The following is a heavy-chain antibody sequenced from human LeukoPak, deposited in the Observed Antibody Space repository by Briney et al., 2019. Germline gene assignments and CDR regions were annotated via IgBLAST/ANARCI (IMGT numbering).Heavy chain of an antibody. CDR1: GASISSYY. CDR2: INYSGST. J-gene: IGHJ3*02. D-gene: IGHD3-22*01. V-gene: IGHV4-59*01. CDR3: ARETPTYYYDSSGYTAFDI. Sequence: SETLSLTCTVSGASISSYYWSWIRQPPGKGLEWIGYINYSGSTNYNPSLKSRVTISVGTSTNQFSLKLSSVTAADTAVYYCARETPTYYYDSSGYTAFDIWGQGTMVTVSS.